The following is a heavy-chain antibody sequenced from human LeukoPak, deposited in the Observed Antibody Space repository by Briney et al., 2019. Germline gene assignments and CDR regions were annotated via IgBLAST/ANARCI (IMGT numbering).Heavy chain of an antibody. J-gene: IGHJ2*01. D-gene: IGHD3-3*01. V-gene: IGHV4-30-2*01. CDR3: ARGVDYDFWSGYLHWYFDL. CDR1: GGSISSGGYS. Sequence: PSETLSLTCAVSGGSISSGGYSWSWIRQPPGKGLEWIGYIYHSGSTYYNPSLKSRVTISVDRSKNQFSPKLSSVTAADTAVYYCARGVDYDFWSGYLHWYFDLWGRGTLVTVSS. CDR2: IYHSGST.